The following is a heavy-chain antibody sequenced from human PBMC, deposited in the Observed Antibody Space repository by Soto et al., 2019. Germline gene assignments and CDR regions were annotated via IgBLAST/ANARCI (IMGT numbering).Heavy chain of an antibody. CDR3: ARSLQQLVGYYGMDV. J-gene: IGHJ6*02. CDR1: GFNFSRYA. V-gene: IGHV3-64*01. D-gene: IGHD6-6*01. Sequence: GGSLRLSCASSGFNFSRYAMHWVRQAPGKGLEYVSTISSNGGSTYYANSVKGRFTISRDNSKNTLYLQMGSLKASDTAMYYCARSLQQLVGYYGMDVWGQGTTVTVSS. CDR2: ISSNGGST.